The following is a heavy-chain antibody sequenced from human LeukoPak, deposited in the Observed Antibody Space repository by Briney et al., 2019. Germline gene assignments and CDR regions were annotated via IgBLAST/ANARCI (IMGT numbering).Heavy chain of an antibody. CDR2: INHSGST. CDR3: ARGYDFWSGNLIDY. CDR1: GGSFSGYY. V-gene: IGHV4-34*01. D-gene: IGHD3-3*01. Sequence: PSETLSLTCAVYGGSFSGYYWSWIRQPPGKGLEWIGEINHSGSTNYNPSLKSRVTISVDTSKNQFSLKLSSVTAADTAVYYCARGYDFWSGNLIDYWGQGTLVTVSS. J-gene: IGHJ4*02.